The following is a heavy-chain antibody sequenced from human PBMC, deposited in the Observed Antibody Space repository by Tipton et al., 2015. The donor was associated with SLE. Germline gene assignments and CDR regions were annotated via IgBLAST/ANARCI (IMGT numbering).Heavy chain of an antibody. CDR1: GFTFSSYA. Sequence: SLRLSCAASGFTFSSYAMSWVRQAPGKGLEWVSAISGSGGSKYYADSVKGRFTISRDNSKNTLYLQMNSLRAEDTAVYYCARDRGIYDILTGLDYWGQGTLVTVSS. CDR2: ISGSGGSK. D-gene: IGHD3-9*01. V-gene: IGHV3-23*01. J-gene: IGHJ4*02. CDR3: ARDRGIYDILTGLDY.